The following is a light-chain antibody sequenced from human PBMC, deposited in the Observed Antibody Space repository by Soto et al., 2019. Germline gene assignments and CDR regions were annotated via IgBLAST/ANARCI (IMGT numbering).Light chain of an antibody. J-gene: IGLJ3*02. V-gene: IGLV6-57*01. CDR1: SGSIASNY. CDR3: HSYDIIMEV. CDR2: ENN. Sequence: NFMLTQPHSVSESPGKTVTISCTRSSGSIASNYVQWYQQRPGSSPTTVIYENNQRPSGVPDRFSGSIDSSSNSASLTVSGLKTEDEADYYCHSYDIIMEVFGGGTKLTVL.